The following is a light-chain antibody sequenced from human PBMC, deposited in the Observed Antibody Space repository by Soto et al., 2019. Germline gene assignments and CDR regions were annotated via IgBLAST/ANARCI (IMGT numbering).Light chain of an antibody. CDR2: GAS. J-gene: IGKJ4*01. V-gene: IGKV1-39*01. Sequence: DIQMTQSPSSLSASVGDRVTITCRASQNIDIFLNWYHQKPGRAPNLLIYGASTLQNGVPSRFSGSGSGTDFSLTISSLQHEDFGTYYCQQSYSAPPLTFGAGTKVDIK. CDR1: QNIDIF. CDR3: QQSYSAPPLT.